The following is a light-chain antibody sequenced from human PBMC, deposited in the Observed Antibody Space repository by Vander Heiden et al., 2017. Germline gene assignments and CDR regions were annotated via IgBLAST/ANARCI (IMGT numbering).Light chain of an antibody. V-gene: IGKV3-20*01. CDR3: QHEGSSPRT. Sequence: EIVCTQSPGTLSLSPGEGATLSCRASQSVSSSYLAWYQQNPGQAPRLLIYGASSRANGIPDRFSGNESGIEFTLTISRPEPEDFAVYYFQHEGSSPRTFGQGTKVEIK. CDR2: GAS. J-gene: IGKJ1*01. CDR1: QSVSSSY.